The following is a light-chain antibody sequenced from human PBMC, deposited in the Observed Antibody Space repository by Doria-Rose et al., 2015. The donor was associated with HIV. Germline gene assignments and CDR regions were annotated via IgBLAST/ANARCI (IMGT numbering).Light chain of an antibody. J-gene: IGKJ4*01. CDR3: QQSYSTPLT. V-gene: IGKV1-39*01. Sequence: DIRMAQSPSSLSASVGDRVTITCRASQSTGSFLNWYQQKPGNAPKLVIYAASSLQNGFPSRFSGSGSGTDFTLTISSLQPEDFATYFCQQSYSTPLTFGGGTKVEIK. CDR1: QSTGSF. CDR2: AAS.